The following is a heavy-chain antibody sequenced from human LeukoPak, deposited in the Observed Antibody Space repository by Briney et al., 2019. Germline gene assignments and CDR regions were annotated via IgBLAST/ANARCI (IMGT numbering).Heavy chain of an antibody. V-gene: IGHV4-39*01. CDR1: GGSISSSSYY. CDR3: ARHRPYSSGWYVYFDY. Sequence: PSETLSLTCTVSGGSISSSSYYWGWIRQPPGKGLEWIGSIYYSGSTYYNPSLKSRVTISVDTSKNQFSLKLSSVTAADTAVYYCARHRPYSSGWYVYFDYWGQGTLVTVSS. J-gene: IGHJ4*02. CDR2: IYYSGST. D-gene: IGHD6-19*01.